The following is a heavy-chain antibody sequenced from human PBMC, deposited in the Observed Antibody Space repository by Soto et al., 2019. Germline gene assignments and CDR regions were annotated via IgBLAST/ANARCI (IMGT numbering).Heavy chain of an antibody. CDR1: GDSVSSNSAA. CDR2: TYYRSKWYS. CDR3: ARDLSAFGELAYYYFYMDV. J-gene: IGHJ6*03. Sequence: SQTLSPTCVISGDSVSSNSAAWNWIRQSPSRGLEWLGRTYYRSKWYSDYAVSVKSRITINPDTSKNQFSLQLNSVTPEDTAVYYCARDLSAFGELAYYYFYMDVWGKGTTVTVSS. D-gene: IGHD3-10*01. V-gene: IGHV6-1*01.